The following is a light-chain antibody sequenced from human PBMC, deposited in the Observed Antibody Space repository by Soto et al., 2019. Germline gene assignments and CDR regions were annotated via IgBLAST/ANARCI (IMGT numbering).Light chain of an antibody. CDR2: LTS. J-gene: IGKJ3*01. Sequence: DIVMTQFPLSLSVVPGEPASISCTSSQSLLQTNGHNSLDWYLQRPGQSPQLLIYLTSNRSAGVPHRFSGTRSGTDFTLKISRVEAEDVGFYFCMQALRTPLTFGPGTKVNL. CDR3: MQALRTPLT. CDR1: QSLLQTNGHNS. V-gene: IGKV2-28*01.